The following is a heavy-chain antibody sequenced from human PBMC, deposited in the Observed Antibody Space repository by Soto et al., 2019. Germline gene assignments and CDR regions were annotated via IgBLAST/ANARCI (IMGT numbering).Heavy chain of an antibody. D-gene: IGHD6-13*01. CDR3: AAIPQAAAGPLDAFDI. Sequence: ASVKVSCKASGYTFTSYDINWVRQATGQGLEWMGWMNPNSGNTNYAQKFQERVTITRDMSTSTAYMELSSLRSEDTAVYYCAAIPQAAAGPLDAFDIWGQGTVVTVSS. CDR2: MNPNSGNT. CDR1: GYTFTSYD. V-gene: IGHV1-8*03. J-gene: IGHJ3*02.